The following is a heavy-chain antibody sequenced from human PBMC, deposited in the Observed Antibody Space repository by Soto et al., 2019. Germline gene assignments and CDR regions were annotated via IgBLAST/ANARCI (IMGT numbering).Heavy chain of an antibody. CDR1: GGTFSSYS. J-gene: IGHJ5*02. V-gene: IGHV1-69*02. CDR3: ARAIASSSAGVWGP. D-gene: IGHD6-13*01. Sequence: QVQLVQSGAEVKKPGSSLKVSCKASGGTFSSYSISWVRQAPGQGLEWMGRIIPLLNVPNYAQRFQGRVTITADKSTSTAYMELSSLRSDDTAVYYCARAIASSSAGVWGPWGQGTLVTVSP. CDR2: IIPLLNVP.